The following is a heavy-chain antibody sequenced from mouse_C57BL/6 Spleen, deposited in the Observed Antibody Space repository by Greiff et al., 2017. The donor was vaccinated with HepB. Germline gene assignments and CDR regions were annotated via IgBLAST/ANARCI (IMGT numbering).Heavy chain of an antibody. D-gene: IGHD3-3*01. J-gene: IGHJ2*01. Sequence: VQLQQPGAELVKPGASVKLSCKASGYTFTSYWMQWVKQRPGQGLEWIGEIDTSDSYTNYNQKFKGKATLTVDTSSSTAYMQLSSLTSEDSAVYYCARWGRRYFDYWGQGTTLTVSS. CDR2: IDTSDSYT. CDR1: GYTFTSYW. CDR3: ARWGRRYFDY. V-gene: IGHV1-50*01.